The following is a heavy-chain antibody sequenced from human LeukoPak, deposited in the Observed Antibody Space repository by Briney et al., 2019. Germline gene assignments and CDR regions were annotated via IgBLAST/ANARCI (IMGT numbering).Heavy chain of an antibody. Sequence: SETLSLTCAVYGGSFSGYYWSWIRQPPGKELEWIGEINHSGSTNYNPSLKSRVTISVDTSKNQFSLKLSSVTAADTAVYYCARGRGIAVAGTRGWFDPWGQGTLVTVSS. V-gene: IGHV4-34*01. CDR1: GGSFSGYY. J-gene: IGHJ5*02. CDR3: ARGRGIAVAGTRGWFDP. CDR2: INHSGST. D-gene: IGHD6-19*01.